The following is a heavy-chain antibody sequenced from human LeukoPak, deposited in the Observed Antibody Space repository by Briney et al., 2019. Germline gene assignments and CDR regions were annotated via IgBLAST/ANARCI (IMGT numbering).Heavy chain of an antibody. CDR2: ISGSGGST. J-gene: IGHJ4*02. Sequence: GGSLSLSCAASGFSFSSYAMSWVRQAPGKGLEWVSAISGSGGSTYYADSVKGRFTISRDNSKNTLYLQMNSLRAEDTAVYYCAKASTLTGYPTNFDYGGQGTLVTVSS. D-gene: IGHD3-9*01. V-gene: IGHV3-23*01. CDR3: AKASTLTGYPTNFDY. CDR1: GFSFSSYA.